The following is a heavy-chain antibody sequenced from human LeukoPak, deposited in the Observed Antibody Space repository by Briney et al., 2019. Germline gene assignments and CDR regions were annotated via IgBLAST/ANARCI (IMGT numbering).Heavy chain of an antibody. CDR2: INHSGST. CDR3: ASESSYYYYGMDV. Sequence: SETLSLTCAVYGGSFSGYYWSWIRQPPGKGLEWIGEINHSGSTNYNPSLKSRVTISVDTSKNQFSLKLSSVTAAYTAVYYCASESSYYYYGMDVWGQVTTVTVSS. V-gene: IGHV4-34*01. CDR1: GGSFSGYY. J-gene: IGHJ6*02.